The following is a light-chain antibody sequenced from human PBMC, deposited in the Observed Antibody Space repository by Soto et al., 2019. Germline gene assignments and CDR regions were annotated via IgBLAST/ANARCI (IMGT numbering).Light chain of an antibody. CDR2: DVS. V-gene: IGLV2-14*03. Sequence: QSVLTQPISVSGSPGQSITISCTGTSGDVGGYNYVSWYQQHPGKAPKLMIYDVSNRPSGVSNRFSGSKSGNTASLTISGLQAEDEADYYCNSYTSRSTYVFGTGTKVTVL. CDR1: SGDVGGYNY. CDR3: NSYTSRSTYV. J-gene: IGLJ1*01.